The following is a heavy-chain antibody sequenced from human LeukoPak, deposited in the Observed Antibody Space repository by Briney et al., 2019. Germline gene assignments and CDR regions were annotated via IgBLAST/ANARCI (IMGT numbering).Heavy chain of an antibody. CDR3: AELGITMIGGV. V-gene: IGHV3-11*04. CDR2: ISTNDRTT. Sequence: PGGSLRLSCAASGFTFDDSVMSWIRQAPGKGLEWVAYISTNDRTTYYADSVKGRFTISRDNAKNSLYLQMNSLRAEDTAVYYCAELGITMIGGVWGKGTTVTISS. CDR1: GFTFDDSV. D-gene: IGHD3-10*02. J-gene: IGHJ6*04.